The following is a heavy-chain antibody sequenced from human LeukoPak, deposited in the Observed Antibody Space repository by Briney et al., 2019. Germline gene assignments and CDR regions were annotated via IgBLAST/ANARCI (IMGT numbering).Heavy chain of an antibody. J-gene: IGHJ4*02. V-gene: IGHV4-39*07. CDR1: GGSISSSSYY. CDR2: INHSGST. CDR3: ARGLGAVPFDY. D-gene: IGHD1-26*01. Sequence: SETLSLTCTVSGGSISSSSYYWGWIRQPPGKGLEWIGEINHSGSTNYNPSLKSRVTIPVDTSKNQFSLKLSSVTAADTAVYYCARGLGAVPFDYWGQGTLVTVSS.